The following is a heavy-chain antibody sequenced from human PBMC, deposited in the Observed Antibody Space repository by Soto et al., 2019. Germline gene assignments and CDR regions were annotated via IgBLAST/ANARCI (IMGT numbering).Heavy chain of an antibody. CDR1: GYTFTSYY. CDR3: ARDQTAMVYYYYGMDV. Sequence: ASVKVSCKASGYTFTSYYMHWVRQTPGQGLEWMGIINPSGGSTSYAQKFQGRVTMTRDTSTSTVYMELSSLRSEDTAVYYCARDQTAMVYYYYGMDVWGQGTTVTVSS. D-gene: IGHD5-18*01. V-gene: IGHV1-46*01. CDR2: INPSGGST. J-gene: IGHJ6*02.